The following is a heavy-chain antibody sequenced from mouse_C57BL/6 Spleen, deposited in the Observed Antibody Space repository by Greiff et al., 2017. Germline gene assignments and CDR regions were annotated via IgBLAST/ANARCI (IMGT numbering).Heavy chain of an antibody. CDR2: IDPANGNT. CDR1: GFNIKNTY. D-gene: IGHD4-1*01. CDR3: ARGLGGDYFDD. V-gene: IGHV14-3*01. J-gene: IGHJ2*01. Sequence: VQLQQSVAELVRPGASVKLSCTASGFNIKNTYMHWVKQRPEQGLAWIGRIDPANGNTKYAPKFQGKATLTSNTSSNTAYRQLSSLTSEDTAIYYCARGLGGDYFDDWGKGTTLTVSS.